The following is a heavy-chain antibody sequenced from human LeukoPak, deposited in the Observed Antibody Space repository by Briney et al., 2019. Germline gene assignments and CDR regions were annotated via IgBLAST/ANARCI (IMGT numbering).Heavy chain of an antibody. J-gene: IGHJ4*02. CDR2: IYHSGST. CDR1: VHSISSGYY. V-gene: IGHV4-38-2*01. D-gene: IGHD5-24*01. CDR3: ARGEMATMRY. Sequence: PSETLSLTCAVSVHSISSGYYWGWIRQPPGKGLAWIGRIYHSGSTYYNPSLKSRVTISVDTSKNQFSLKLSSVTAADTAVYYCARGEMATMRYWGQGTLVTVSS.